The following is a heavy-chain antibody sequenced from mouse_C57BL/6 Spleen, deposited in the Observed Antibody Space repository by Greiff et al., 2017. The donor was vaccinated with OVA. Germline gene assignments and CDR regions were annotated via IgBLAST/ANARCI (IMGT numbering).Heavy chain of an antibody. Sequence: VQLQQSGTELVKPGASVKLSCKASGYTFTSYWMHWVKQRPGQGLEWIGNINPSNGGTNYNEKFKSKATLTVDKSSSTAYMQLSSLTSEDSAVYYCARSPTAQGNVGNYWGQGTTLTVSS. CDR2: INPSNGGT. CDR3: ARSPTAQGNVGNY. J-gene: IGHJ2*01. V-gene: IGHV1-53*01. CDR1: GYTFTSYW. D-gene: IGHD3-2*02.